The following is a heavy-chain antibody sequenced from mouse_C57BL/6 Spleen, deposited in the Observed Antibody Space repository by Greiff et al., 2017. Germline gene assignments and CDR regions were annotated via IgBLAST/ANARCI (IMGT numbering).Heavy chain of an antibody. D-gene: IGHD2-3*01. CDR2: IYPGDGDT. CDR3: ARTYDDGYSYYAMDY. V-gene: IGHV1-82*01. Sequence: VQLQQSGPELVKPGASVKISCKASGYAFSSSWLNWVKQRPGKGLEWIGRIYPGDGDTNYNGKFKGKATLPADKSSSTAYMQRSSLASEDSAVCFCARTYDDGYSYYAMDYWGQGTSVTVSS. J-gene: IGHJ4*01. CDR1: GYAFSSSW.